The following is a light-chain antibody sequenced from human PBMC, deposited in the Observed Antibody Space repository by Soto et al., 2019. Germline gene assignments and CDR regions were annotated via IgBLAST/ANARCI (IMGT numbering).Light chain of an antibody. CDR3: GTWDSSLSAVV. J-gene: IGLJ2*01. CDR1: SSNIGNNY. V-gene: IGLV1-51*02. Sequence: QSVLTQPPSVSAAPGQKVTISCSGSSSNIGNNYVSWYQQHPGTAPKLLIYENNKRPPGIPDRFSGSNSGTSATLGITGLQTGDEADYYCGTWDSSLSAVVFGGGTKVTVL. CDR2: ENN.